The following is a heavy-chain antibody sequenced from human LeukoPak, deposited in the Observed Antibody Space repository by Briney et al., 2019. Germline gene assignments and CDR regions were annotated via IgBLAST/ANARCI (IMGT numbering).Heavy chain of an antibody. D-gene: IGHD1-26*01. Sequence: GGSLRLSCAASGFTVSSNFVNWVRQAPGRGLEWVSLIHSGGITDYADSVKGRFTLSSDNSKNTLYLQMNSLRTEDTAVYYCARGYSGSLDYWGQGTLVTVSS. J-gene: IGHJ4*02. V-gene: IGHV3-53*01. CDR1: GFTVSSNF. CDR2: IHSGGIT. CDR3: ARGYSGSLDY.